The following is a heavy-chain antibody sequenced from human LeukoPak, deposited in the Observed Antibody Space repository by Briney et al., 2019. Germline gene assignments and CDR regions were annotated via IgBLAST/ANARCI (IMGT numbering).Heavy chain of an antibody. V-gene: IGHV3-23*01. Sequence: PGGSLRLSCAASGFTFSSYWMHWVRQAPGKGLEWVSAISGSGGSTYYADSVKGRFTISRDNSKNTLYLQMNSLRAEDTAVYYCAKDLSGDYSGDWGQGTLVTVSS. D-gene: IGHD4-17*01. CDR1: GFTFSSYW. CDR2: ISGSGGST. CDR3: AKDLSGDYSGD. J-gene: IGHJ4*02.